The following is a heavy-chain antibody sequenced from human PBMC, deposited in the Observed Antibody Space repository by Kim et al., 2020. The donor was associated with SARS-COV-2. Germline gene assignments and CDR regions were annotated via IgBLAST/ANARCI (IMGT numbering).Heavy chain of an antibody. Sequence: GGSLRLSCAGSGFTFSSYTMSWVRQAPGMGLEWVSSISSSSRHIYYADSMKGRFTISRDNDKKSVYLQMHTLRAEDTAVYYCVRVSDTSYDAMDVWGQGTTVTVSS. J-gene: IGHJ6*02. D-gene: IGHD2-2*01. CDR3: VRVSDTSYDAMDV. V-gene: IGHV3-21*01. CDR2: ISSSSRHI. CDR1: GFTFSSYT.